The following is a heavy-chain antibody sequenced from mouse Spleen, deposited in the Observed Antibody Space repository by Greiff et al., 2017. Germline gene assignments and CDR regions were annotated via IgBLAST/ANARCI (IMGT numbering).Heavy chain of an antibody. CDR3: ARDGYYGNYGNAMDY. D-gene: IGHD2-1*01. Sequence: VKLMESGPGLVAPSQSLSITCTVSGFSLTSYGVHWVRQPPGKGLEWLGVIWAGGSTNYNSALMSRLSISKDNSKSQVFLKMNSLQTDDTAMYYCARDGYYGNYGNAMDYWGQGTSVTVSS. CDR2: IWAGGST. J-gene: IGHJ4*01. V-gene: IGHV2-9*02. CDR1: GFSLTSYG.